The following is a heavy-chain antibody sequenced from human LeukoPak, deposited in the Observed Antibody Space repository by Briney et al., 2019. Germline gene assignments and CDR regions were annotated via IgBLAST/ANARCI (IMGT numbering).Heavy chain of an antibody. V-gene: IGHV1-69*04. Sequence: GASVKVSCKASGGTFSSYAISWVRQAPGQGLEWMGRIIPILGIANYAQKFQGRVTITADKSTSTAYMELSSLRSEDTAVYYCARDITPITSLLWFGEGDCYWFDPWGQGTLVTVSS. CDR1: GGTFSSYA. J-gene: IGHJ5*02. CDR3: ARDITPITSLLWFGEGDCYWFDP. CDR2: IIPILGIA. D-gene: IGHD3-10*01.